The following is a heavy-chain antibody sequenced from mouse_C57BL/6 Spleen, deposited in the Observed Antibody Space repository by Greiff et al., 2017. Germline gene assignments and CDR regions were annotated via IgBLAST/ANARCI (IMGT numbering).Heavy chain of an antibody. J-gene: IGHJ4*01. V-gene: IGHV14-4*01. CDR2: IDPENGDT. CDR3: TPHPRAMDY. CDR1: GFNIKDDY. Sequence: DVQLQESGAELVRPGASVKLSCTASGFNIKDDYMHWVKQRPEQGLEWIGWIDPENGDTEYASKFQGKATITADTSSNTAYLQLSSLTSEDTAVXYCTPHPRAMDYWGQGTSVTVSS.